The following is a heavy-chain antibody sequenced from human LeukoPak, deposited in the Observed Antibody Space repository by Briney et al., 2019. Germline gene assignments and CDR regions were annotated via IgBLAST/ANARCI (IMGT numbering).Heavy chain of an antibody. V-gene: IGHV1-18*01. Sequence: ASVEVSCKASGYTFTSYGISWVRQAPGQGLEWMGWISLYNGNTNYAQKLQGRVTLTTDTSTGTAYLDLRSLRSDDTAVYYCARDSYGSSWYSGYFQHWGQGTLVTVSS. CDR3: ARDSYGSSWYSGYFQH. CDR2: ISLYNGNT. CDR1: GYTFTSYG. D-gene: IGHD6-13*01. J-gene: IGHJ1*01.